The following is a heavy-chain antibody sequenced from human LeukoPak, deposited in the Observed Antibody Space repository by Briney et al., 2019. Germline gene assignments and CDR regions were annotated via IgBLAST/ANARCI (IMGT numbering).Heavy chain of an antibody. D-gene: IGHD4-23*01. CDR2: IYHSGST. Sequence: SQTLSLTCTVSGGSISSGGYYWSWIRQPPGKGLEWIGYIYHSGSTYYNPSLKSRVTISVDRSKNQFSLKLSSVTAADTAVYYCARDQDRSPTTVVSDAFDIWGQGTMVTVSS. CDR1: GGSISSGGYY. V-gene: IGHV4-30-2*01. J-gene: IGHJ3*02. CDR3: ARDQDRSPTTVVSDAFDI.